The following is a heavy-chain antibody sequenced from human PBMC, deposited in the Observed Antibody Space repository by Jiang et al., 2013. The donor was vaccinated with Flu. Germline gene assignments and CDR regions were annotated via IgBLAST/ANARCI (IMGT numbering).Heavy chain of an antibody. CDR1: GFTTSDYG. CDR2: ISASDGGP. Sequence: VQLLESGGGLVHPGGSLTLSCVASGFTTSDYGMSWVRQAPGKGLEWVSGISASDGGPYYAESVKGRFTISRDNSKNTLYLQMNRLSPEDTAVYYCAKADIRPSFGVVTFDYWGQGTLVTVSS. J-gene: IGHJ4*02. V-gene: IGHV3-23*01. D-gene: IGHD3-3*01. CDR3: AKADIRPSFGVVTFDY.